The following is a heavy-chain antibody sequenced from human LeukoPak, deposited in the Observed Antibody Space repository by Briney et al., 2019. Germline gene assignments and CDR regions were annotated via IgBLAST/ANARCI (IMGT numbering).Heavy chain of an antibody. V-gene: IGHV3-21*01. CDR3: ARDYGYFDWLPDPG. Sequence: GGPRSPSVEPSGLTSISFAMNGSAQAPGKGRGWASSFSSSSSYIYYADSVKGRFTISRDNAKNSLYLQMNSLRAEDTAVYYCARDYGYFDWLPDPGWGQGTLVTVSS. CDR1: GLTSISFA. D-gene: IGHD3-9*01. CDR2: FSSSSSYI. J-gene: IGHJ4*02.